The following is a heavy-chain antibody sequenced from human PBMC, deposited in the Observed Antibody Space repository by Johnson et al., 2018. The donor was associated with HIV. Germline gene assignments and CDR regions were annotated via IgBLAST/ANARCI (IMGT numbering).Heavy chain of an antibody. Sequence: EVQLVESGGVVVQPGGSLRLSCAASGFNFDDYAMHWVRQAPGNGLEWVSLIRWDGAITSYVDSVKGRFTIPRDNSRNSMYLQMKSLRVEDTALYYCARAEIYEGRVGDFAFDIWGRGTMVTVSS. CDR2: IRWDGAIT. D-gene: IGHD3-10*01. V-gene: IGHV3-43D*03. CDR3: ARAEIYEGRVGDFAFDI. CDR1: GFNFDDYA. J-gene: IGHJ3*02.